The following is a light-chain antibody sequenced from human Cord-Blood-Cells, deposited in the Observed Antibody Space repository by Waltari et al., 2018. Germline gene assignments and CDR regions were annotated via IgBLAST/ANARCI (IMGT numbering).Light chain of an antibody. V-gene: IGKV1-5*01. J-gene: IGKJ4*01. CDR2: DAS. CDR3: KQYNSYLT. CDR1: QSISSW. Sequence: DIQMTQSPSTLSPSVVDRVTITCRASQSISSWLAWNQQKPGKAPKLLIYDASCLESGVPSRFSGSGSGTEFTLTISSLQPDDFATYYCKQYNSYLTFGGGTKVEIK.